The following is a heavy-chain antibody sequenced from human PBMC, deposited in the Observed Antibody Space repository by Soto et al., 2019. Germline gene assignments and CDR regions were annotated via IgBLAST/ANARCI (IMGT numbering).Heavy chain of an antibody. J-gene: IGHJ4*02. CDR3: ARVNPGEWLVLDY. CDR1: GGSISSYY. Sequence: PSETLSLTCTVSGGSISSYYWSWIRQPPGKGLEWIGYIYYSGSTNYNPSLKSRVTISVDTSKNQFSLKLSSVTAADTAVYYCARVNPGEWLVLDYWGQGTLVTVSS. V-gene: IGHV4-59*01. CDR2: IYYSGST. D-gene: IGHD6-19*01.